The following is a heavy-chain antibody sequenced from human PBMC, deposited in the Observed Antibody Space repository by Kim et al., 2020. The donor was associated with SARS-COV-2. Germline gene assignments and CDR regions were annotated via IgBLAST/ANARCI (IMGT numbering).Heavy chain of an antibody. Sequence: GGSLRLSCSASGFTFSSYAMHWVRQAPGKGLEYVSAISSNGGSTYYADSVKGTFTISRDNSKNTLYLQMSSLRAEDTAVYYCVKDLLRVAARRQVDYWGQGTLVTVSS. CDR1: GFTFSSYA. V-gene: IGHV3-64D*09. J-gene: IGHJ4*02. D-gene: IGHD6-6*01. CDR3: VKDLLRVAARRQVDY. CDR2: ISSNGGST.